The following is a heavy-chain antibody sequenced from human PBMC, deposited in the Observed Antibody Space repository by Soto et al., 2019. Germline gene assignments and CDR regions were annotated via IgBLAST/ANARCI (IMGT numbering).Heavy chain of an antibody. CDR3: ARGGRIAGAGGRGDWSDP. Sequence: GGSLRLSCAASGFTFSSYEMIWVRQAPGKGLEWVSYISSSGSDIYYADSVRGRFTISRDYTKKSLYLQMNTLRVEDTAVYYRARGGRIAGAGGRGDWSDPWGQGPLVTVSS. D-gene: IGHD6-19*01. J-gene: IGHJ5*02. V-gene: IGHV3-48*03. CDR1: GFTFSSYE. CDR2: ISSSGSDI.